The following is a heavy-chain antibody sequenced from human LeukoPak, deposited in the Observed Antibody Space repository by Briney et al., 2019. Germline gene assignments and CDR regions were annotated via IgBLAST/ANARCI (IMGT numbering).Heavy chain of an antibody. CDR1: GFSFNNYG. CDR3: AKDLCSSTSCYLDI. D-gene: IGHD2-2*01. J-gene: IGHJ3*02. CDR2: IRYDGSKK. Sequence: PGGSLRLSCAASGFSFNNYGMHWVRQAPGRGLEGVAFIRYDGSKKYYVDSVKGRFTISRDNSKNTLYLQVNSLRVEDTAVYYCAKDLCSSTSCYLDIWGQGAMVTVSS. V-gene: IGHV3-30*02.